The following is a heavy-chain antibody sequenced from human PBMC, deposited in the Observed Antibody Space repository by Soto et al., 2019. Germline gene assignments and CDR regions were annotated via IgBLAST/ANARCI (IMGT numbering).Heavy chain of an antibody. CDR1: GFTFSSDA. CDR3: AKDVTVSGDYGMDV. Sequence: GDPLTLACAASGFTFSSDAMTWDHQVPGKGLEWVSTISGNGGYTYYLDSVRGRFTISRDNSKNSLYLQMNSLRTEDTALYYCAKDVTVSGDYGMDVWGQGTTVTVSS. V-gene: IGHV3-23*01. D-gene: IGHD3-10*01. CDR2: ISGNGGYT. J-gene: IGHJ6*02.